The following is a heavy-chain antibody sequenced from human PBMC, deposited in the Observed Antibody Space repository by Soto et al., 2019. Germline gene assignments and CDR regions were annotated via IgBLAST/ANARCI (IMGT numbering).Heavy chain of an antibody. V-gene: IGHV4-39*01. J-gene: IGHJ6*03. D-gene: IGHD3-16*01. Sequence: SQPMSLPCTVSDGYSSNSSYCWVWIRQPPGKGLEWIGSIYYSGSTYYNPSLKSRVTISVDTSKNQFSLKLSSVTAADTAVYYCARQVGDYYDYYYMDVWGKGTTVTVS. CDR3: ARQVGDYYDYYYMDV. CDR2: IYYSGST. CDR1: DGYSSNSSYC.